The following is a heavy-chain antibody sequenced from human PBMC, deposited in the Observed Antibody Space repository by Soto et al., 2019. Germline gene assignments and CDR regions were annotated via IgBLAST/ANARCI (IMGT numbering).Heavy chain of an antibody. D-gene: IGHD3-22*01. CDR2: IYYSGST. CDR1: GGSISSGGYY. V-gene: IGHV4-31*03. CDR3: ARGDYYDSSGNDSDAFDI. J-gene: IGHJ3*02. Sequence: PSETLSLTCTVSGGSISSGGYYWSWIRQHPGKGLEWIGYIYYSGSTYYNPSLKSRVTISVDTSKTQFSLKLSSVTAADTAVYYCARGDYYDSSGNDSDAFDIWGQGTMVTVSS.